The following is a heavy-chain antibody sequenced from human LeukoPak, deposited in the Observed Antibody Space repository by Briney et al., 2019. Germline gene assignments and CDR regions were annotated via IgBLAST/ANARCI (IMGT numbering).Heavy chain of an antibody. CDR2: MYTSGTT. V-gene: IGHV4-4*07. D-gene: IGHD3-22*01. CDR3: ARDRGYYYDTGGYSYYFDY. J-gene: IGHJ4*02. CDR1: GDSIGSHY. Sequence: SETLSLICTVSGDSIGSHYWSWIRQPAGKGLEWIGRMYTSGTTNYNPSLKSRVTMSVDTSKNQFSLKLTSVTAADTAVYYCARDRGYYYDTGGYSYYFDYWGQGTLVTVSS.